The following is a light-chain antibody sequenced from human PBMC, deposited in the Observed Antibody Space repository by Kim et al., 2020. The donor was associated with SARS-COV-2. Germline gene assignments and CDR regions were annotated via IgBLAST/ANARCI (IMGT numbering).Light chain of an antibody. J-gene: IGLJ3*02. CDR2: RNN. V-gene: IGLV1-47*01. CDR1: RSNIGSNY. CDR3: AAWDDSLSGWV. Sequence: GHWVTLSCCGSRSNIGSNYVYWYQQLPGTAPKLLIYRNNQRPSGVPDRFSGSKSGTSASLAISGLRSEDEADYYCAAWDDSLSGWVFGGGTQLTVL.